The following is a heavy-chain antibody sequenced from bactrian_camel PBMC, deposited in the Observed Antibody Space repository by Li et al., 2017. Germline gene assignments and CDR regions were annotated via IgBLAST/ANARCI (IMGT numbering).Heavy chain of an antibody. CDR1: GDINTRYS. CDR2: IYTGGGST. J-gene: IGHJ4*01. V-gene: IGHV3S54*01. D-gene: IGHD6*01. Sequence: HVQLVESGGGPVQAGGSLTLSCAASGDINTRYSMGWFRQAPGKEREGVAAIYTGGGSTWYADSVKGRFTISYDNAKNTMSLQMNSLKPEDSGMYYCAADSPWYSDTCRYQYMGQGTQVTVS.